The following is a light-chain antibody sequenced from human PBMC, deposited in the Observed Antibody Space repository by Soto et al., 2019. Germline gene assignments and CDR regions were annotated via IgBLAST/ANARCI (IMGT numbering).Light chain of an antibody. CDR1: QGVSSA. V-gene: IGKV1D-13*01. CDR2: GVS. Sequence: AIQLTQSPSSLSASVGDRVRIFCRASQGVSSALAWYQQKPGKAPELLIYGVSSLESGVPSRISGTGSGTDFTLTISSLQPEDFATYYCQQFNNFLLTFGGGTKVEIK. J-gene: IGKJ4*01. CDR3: QQFNNFLLT.